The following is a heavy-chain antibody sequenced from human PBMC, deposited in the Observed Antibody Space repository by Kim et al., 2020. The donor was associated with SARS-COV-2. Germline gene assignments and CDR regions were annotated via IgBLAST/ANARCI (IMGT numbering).Heavy chain of an antibody. CDR1: GYTFTSYD. CDR2: MNPNSGNT. CDR3: ARVWGSSRDDILTGYYLSFDY. J-gene: IGHJ4*02. D-gene: IGHD3-9*01. Sequence: ASVKVSCKASGYTFTSYDINWVRQATGQGLEWMGWMNPNSGNTGYAQKFQGRVTMTRNTSISTAYMELSSLRSEDTAVYYCARVWGSSRDDILTGYYLSFDYWGQGTLVTVSS. V-gene: IGHV1-8*01.